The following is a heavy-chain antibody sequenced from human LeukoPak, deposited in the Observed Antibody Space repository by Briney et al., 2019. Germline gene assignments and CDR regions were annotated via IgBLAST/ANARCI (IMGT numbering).Heavy chain of an antibody. Sequence: GGSLRLSCAASGFTVSSDYVSWVRQAPGKGLEWVSVIYADGSTYYADSVKGRFTISRDNSKNTVYLQVNTLRAEGTALYYCARLEKQQRGFYFDYWGQGTLVTVSS. CDR1: GFTVSSDY. J-gene: IGHJ4*02. D-gene: IGHD6-13*01. CDR3: ARLEKQQRGFYFDY. CDR2: IYADGST. V-gene: IGHV3-53*01.